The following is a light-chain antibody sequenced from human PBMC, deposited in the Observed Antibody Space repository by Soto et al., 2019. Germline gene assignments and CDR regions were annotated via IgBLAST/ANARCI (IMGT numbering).Light chain of an antibody. CDR2: HSS. V-gene: IGKV3-15*01. Sequence: IVMTQSAGTLSLSPGDSASLSCRASQAFXTHLVWYQQKPGQAPRFLXYHSSTRATGCPDRLSGSGSGTDFTLTISSLQSDYVAVYYWQQYQTGNRTFGQGTKVDIK. J-gene: IGKJ1*01. CDR3: QQYQTGNRT. CDR1: QAFXTH.